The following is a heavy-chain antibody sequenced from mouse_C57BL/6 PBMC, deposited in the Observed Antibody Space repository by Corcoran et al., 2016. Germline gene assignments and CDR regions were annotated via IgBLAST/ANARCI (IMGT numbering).Heavy chain of an antibody. V-gene: IGHV1-26*01. CDR2: INPNNGGT. Sequence: EVQLQQSGPELVKPGASVKISCKASGYTFTDYYMNWVKQSHGKSLEWIGDINPNNGGTSYNQKFKGKATLTVDKSSSTAYMELRSLTSEDSAVYYCARGWAYYGYEYFDVWGTGTTVTVSS. CDR3: ARGWAYYGYEYFDV. D-gene: IGHD2-2*01. CDR1: GYTFTDYY. J-gene: IGHJ1*03.